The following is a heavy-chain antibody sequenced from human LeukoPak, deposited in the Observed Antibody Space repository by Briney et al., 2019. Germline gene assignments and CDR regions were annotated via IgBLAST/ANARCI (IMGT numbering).Heavy chain of an antibody. J-gene: IGHJ4*02. V-gene: IGHV4-38-2*02. D-gene: IGHD1-14*01. Sequence: SETLSLTCTVSRYSINNAYYWGWIRQPPGKGLEWIGSIHHSGTTYYNPSLKSRVTISVDTSKNQFSLKLSSVTAADTAVYYCARDEPFDYWGQGTLVTVSS. CDR2: IHHSGTT. CDR3: ARDEPFDY. CDR1: RYSINNAYY.